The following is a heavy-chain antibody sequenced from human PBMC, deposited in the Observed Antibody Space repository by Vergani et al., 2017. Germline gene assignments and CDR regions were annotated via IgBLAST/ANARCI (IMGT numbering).Heavy chain of an antibody. CDR2: IIPILGIA. Sequence: QVQLVQSGAEVKKPGSSVKVSCKASGGTFSSYTISWVRQAPGQGLEWMGRIIPILGIANYAQKFQGRVTITADKSTSTAYMELSSLRSEDTAVYYCASHSGGEATTTGYIDDWGQGTLVTVSS. V-gene: IGHV1-69*02. D-gene: IGHD1-26*01. J-gene: IGHJ4*02. CDR1: GGTFSSYT. CDR3: ASHSGGEATTTGYIDD.